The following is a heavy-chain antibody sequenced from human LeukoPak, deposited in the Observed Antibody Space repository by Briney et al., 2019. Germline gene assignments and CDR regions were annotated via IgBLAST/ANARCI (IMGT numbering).Heavy chain of an antibody. J-gene: IGHJ5*02. CDR2: IYYSGST. V-gene: IGHV4-59*12. CDR3: ARGRVTMVRGRWFDP. CDR1: GGSISSYY. D-gene: IGHD3-10*01. Sequence: PSETLSLTCTVSGGSISSYYWSWIRQPPGKGLEWIGYIYYSGSTNYNPSLKSRVTISVDTSKNQFSLKLSSVTAADTAVYYCARGRVTMVRGRWFDPWGQGTLVTVSS.